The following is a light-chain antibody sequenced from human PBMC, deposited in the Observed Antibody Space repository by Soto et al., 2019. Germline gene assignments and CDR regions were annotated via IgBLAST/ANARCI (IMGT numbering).Light chain of an antibody. V-gene: IGKV1-27*01. CDR3: QKYTNVPA. J-gene: IGKJ4*01. Sequence: DIQMTQSPSSLSSSVGDRVTITCRASQGISNYLAWYQQIPGKVPKLLISAASTLQAGVPSRFSGSGSRTYFTLTISSLPHEDVATYYCQKYTNVPAFGGGTKVEIK. CDR2: AAS. CDR1: QGISNY.